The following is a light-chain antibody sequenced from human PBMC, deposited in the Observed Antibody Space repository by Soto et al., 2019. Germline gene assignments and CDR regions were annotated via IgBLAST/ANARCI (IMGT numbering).Light chain of an antibody. CDR1: QGISSW. Sequence: DIQMNQSPSSVSASVGDRVTITWRASQGISSWLAWYQQKPGTAPKLLIYAATTLQSGVPSRFSGSCSGTDLTLTISRLQPEDLATYSGRPANRLPLTIGGGTKEEIK. V-gene: IGKV1-12*01. CDR2: AAT. J-gene: IGKJ4*01. CDR3: RPANRLPLT.